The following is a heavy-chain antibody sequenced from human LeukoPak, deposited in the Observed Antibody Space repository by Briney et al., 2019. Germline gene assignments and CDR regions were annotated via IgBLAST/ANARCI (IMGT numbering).Heavy chain of an antibody. CDR3: ARDRPNYHESNGHYYNRDGDH. Sequence: GGSLRLSCAASGFTFNIYAMSWVRLAPGKGLQWVASMCGSAGCTFYADSVKGRFTISRDNSKNTLYLQMNSPRAEDTAIYYCARDRPNYHESNGHYYNRDGDHWGQGTLVTVSS. D-gene: IGHD3-22*01. CDR1: GFTFNIYA. CDR2: MCGSAGCT. V-gene: IGHV3-23*01. J-gene: IGHJ5*02.